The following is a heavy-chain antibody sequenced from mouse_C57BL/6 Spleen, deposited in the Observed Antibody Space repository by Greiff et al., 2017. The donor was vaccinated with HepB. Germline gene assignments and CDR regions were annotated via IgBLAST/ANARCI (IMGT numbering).Heavy chain of an antibody. V-gene: IGHV1-69*01. J-gene: IGHJ4*01. CDR1: GYTFTSYW. D-gene: IGHD1-1*01. CDR2: IDPSDSYT. Sequence: VKLQQPGAELVMPGASVKLSCKASGYTFTSYWMHWVKQRPGQGLEWIGEIDPSDSYTNYNQKFKGKSTLTVDKSSSTAYMQLSSLTSEDSAVYYCARSYYGSSSYAMDYWGQGTSVTVSS. CDR3: ARSYYGSSSYAMDY.